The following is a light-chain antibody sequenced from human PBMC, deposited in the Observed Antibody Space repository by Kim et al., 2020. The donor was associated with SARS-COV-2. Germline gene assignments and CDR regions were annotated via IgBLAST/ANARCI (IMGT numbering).Light chain of an antibody. CDR3: CSYAGSYTEV. J-gene: IGLJ2*01. V-gene: IGLV2-11*01. CDR2: DVS. CDR1: SGDVGGDNY. Sequence: QSVTNSCPGTSGDVGGDNYVSWYQKQPGKAPKIMSYDVSKRPAGVPDHSSGSESGNTASLTISGHQGEDEADYYCCSYAGSYTEVFGEGTQLTVL.